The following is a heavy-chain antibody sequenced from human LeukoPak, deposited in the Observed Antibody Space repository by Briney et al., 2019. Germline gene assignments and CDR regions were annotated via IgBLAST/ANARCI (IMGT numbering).Heavy chain of an antibody. CDR2: ISHSGST. V-gene: IGHV4-30-2*01. Sequence: TSETLSLTCTVSGGSISSGGYYWSWLRQPPGKGLEWIGYISHSGSTYYNPSLRSRVTISVDRSKNQFSLKLSSVTAADTAVYYCARTLCGGDCYLDYWGQGTLVTVSS. CDR1: GGSISSGGYY. J-gene: IGHJ4*02. CDR3: ARTLCGGDCYLDY. D-gene: IGHD2-21*02.